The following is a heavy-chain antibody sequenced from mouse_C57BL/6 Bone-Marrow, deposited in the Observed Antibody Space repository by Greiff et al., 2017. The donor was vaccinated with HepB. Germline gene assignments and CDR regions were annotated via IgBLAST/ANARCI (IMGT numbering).Heavy chain of an antibody. Sequence: VQLQQSGPELVKPGASVKISCKASGYAFSSSWMNWVKQRPGQGLEWIGMIHPNSGSTNYNEKFKSKATLTVDKSSSTAYMQLSTLTSEDSAVYYCARVDSDYAMDYWGQGTSVTVSS. D-gene: IGHD2-12*01. CDR2: IHPNSGST. CDR1: GYAFSSSW. CDR3: ARVDSDYAMDY. V-gene: IGHV1-64*01. J-gene: IGHJ4*01.